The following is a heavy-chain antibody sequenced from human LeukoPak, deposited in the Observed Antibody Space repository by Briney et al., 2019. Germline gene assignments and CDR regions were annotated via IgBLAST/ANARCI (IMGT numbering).Heavy chain of an antibody. CDR2: ISSSGSTI. V-gene: IGHV3-11*01. Sequence: GGSLRLSCAASGFTFSDYYMSWIRQAPGKGLEWVSYISSSGSTIYYADSVKGRFTISRDNAKNSLYLQMNSLRAEDTAVYYCARSPTVGTTGDAFDIWGQGTMVTVSS. D-gene: IGHD1/OR15-1a*01. CDR1: GFTFSDYY. J-gene: IGHJ3*02. CDR3: ARSPTVGTTGDAFDI.